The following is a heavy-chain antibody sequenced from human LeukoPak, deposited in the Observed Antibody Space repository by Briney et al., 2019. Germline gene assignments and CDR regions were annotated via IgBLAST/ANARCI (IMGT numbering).Heavy chain of an antibody. Sequence: GGSLRLSCAASGFTFSSYWMHWVRHTPGKGLVWVSRIKGDGSSTSYADSVKGRFTISRDNARNSLYLQMNSLRAEDTAVYYCARDKKGIDYWGQGTLVTVSS. CDR1: GFTFSSYW. D-gene: IGHD3-10*01. CDR3: ARDKKGIDY. J-gene: IGHJ4*02. CDR2: IKGDGSST. V-gene: IGHV3-74*01.